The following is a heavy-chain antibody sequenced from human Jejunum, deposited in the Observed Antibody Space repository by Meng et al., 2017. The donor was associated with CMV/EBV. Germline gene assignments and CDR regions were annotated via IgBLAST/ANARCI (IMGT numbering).Heavy chain of an antibody. CDR2: INWNGGST. D-gene: IGHD3-10*01. CDR1: TFVDYG. Sequence: TFVDYGMSWVREAPGKGLEWVSGINWNGGSTGYADSVKGRFTISRDNAKNSLYLQMNSLRAEDTALYYCARDRVRGVIIALYGMDVWGQGTTVTVSS. J-gene: IGHJ6*02. CDR3: ARDRVRGVIIALYGMDV. V-gene: IGHV3-20*03.